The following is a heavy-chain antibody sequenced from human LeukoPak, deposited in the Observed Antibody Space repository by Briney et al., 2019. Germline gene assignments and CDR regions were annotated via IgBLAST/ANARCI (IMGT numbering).Heavy chain of an antibody. CDR3: AKGSGNGYGSGPFDY. D-gene: IGHD3-10*01. CDR2: IKQDGSEK. CDR1: GFTFSSYW. J-gene: IGHJ4*02. Sequence: HPGGSLRLSCAASGFTFSSYWMSWVRQAPGKGLEWVANIKQDGSEKYYVDSVKGRFTISRDNSKNTVSLQMSSLRAEDTALYYCAKGSGNGYGSGPFDYWGQGTLVTVSS. V-gene: IGHV3-7*03.